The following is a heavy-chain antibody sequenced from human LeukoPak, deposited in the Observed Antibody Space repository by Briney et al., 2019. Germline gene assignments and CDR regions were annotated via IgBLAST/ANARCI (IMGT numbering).Heavy chain of an antibody. CDR2: VSAYNGNT. Sequence: ASVKVSCKASGYTFSNFGISWVRQAPRQGLEWMGWVSAYNGNTNYAQKFQGRVTMTTDTSTSTAYLEMRSLRSDDTAVYYCARGYDTSLDFDYWGQGTLVTVSS. CDR1: GYTFSNFG. D-gene: IGHD3-16*01. CDR3: ARGYDTSLDFDY. J-gene: IGHJ4*02. V-gene: IGHV1-18*01.